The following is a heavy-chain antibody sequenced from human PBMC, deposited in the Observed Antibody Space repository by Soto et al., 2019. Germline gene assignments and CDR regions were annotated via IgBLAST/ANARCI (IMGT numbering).Heavy chain of an antibody. CDR1: GFTFSSYG. CDR3: AKGGDIAAPPGY. D-gene: IGHD6-6*01. J-gene: IGHJ4*02. V-gene: IGHV3-30*18. CDR2: ISYDGSNK. Sequence: QVQLVESGGGVVQPGRSLRLSCAASGFTFSSYGMHWVRQAPGKGLEWVAVISYDGSNKYYADSVKGRFTISRDNSKNTLYLQMNSLRAEDTAVYYCAKGGDIAAPPGYWGQGTLVTVSS.